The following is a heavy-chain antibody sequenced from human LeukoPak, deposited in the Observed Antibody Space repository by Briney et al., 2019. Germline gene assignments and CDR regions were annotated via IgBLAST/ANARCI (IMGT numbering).Heavy chain of an antibody. V-gene: IGHV4-34*01. Sequence: SETLSLTCAVYGGSFSGYYWSWIRQPPGKGLEWIGEINHSGSTNYNPSLKSRVTISVDTSKNQFSLKLSSVTAADTAVYYCARDSVLLWFGELSYYYGMDVWGQGTTVTVSS. D-gene: IGHD3-10*01. CDR1: GGSFSGYY. J-gene: IGHJ6*02. CDR3: ARDSVLLWFGELSYYYGMDV. CDR2: INHSGST.